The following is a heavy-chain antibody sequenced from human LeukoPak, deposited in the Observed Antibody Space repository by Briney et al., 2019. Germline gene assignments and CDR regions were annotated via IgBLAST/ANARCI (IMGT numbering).Heavy chain of an antibody. CDR3: ARVVSSYYYYYMDV. D-gene: IGHD2-21*01. V-gene: IGHV3-53*05. CDR2: IYSGGST. Sequence: GGSLRLSCAASGFTVSSNYMSWVRQAPGKGLEWVSVIYSGGSTYYADSVKGRFTISRDNSKNTLYLQMNSLRAEDTAVYYCARVVSSYYYYYMDVWGKGTRSPSP. CDR1: GFTVSSNY. J-gene: IGHJ6*03.